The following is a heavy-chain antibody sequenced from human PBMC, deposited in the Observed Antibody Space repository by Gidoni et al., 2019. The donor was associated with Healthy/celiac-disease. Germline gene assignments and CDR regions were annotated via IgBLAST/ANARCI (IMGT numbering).Heavy chain of an antibody. J-gene: IGHJ6*02. Sequence: EVQLVESGGGLVQPGGSLRLSCAASGFTFSSYSMNWVRQAPGKGLEVVSYISSSSSTIYYADSVKGRFTISRDNAKNSLYLQMNSLRDEDTAVYYCARDLGGWFGELLSYYYYGMDVWGQGTTVTVSS. V-gene: IGHV3-48*02. D-gene: IGHD3-10*01. CDR2: ISSSSSTI. CDR1: GFTFSSYS. CDR3: ARDLGGWFGELLSYYYYGMDV.